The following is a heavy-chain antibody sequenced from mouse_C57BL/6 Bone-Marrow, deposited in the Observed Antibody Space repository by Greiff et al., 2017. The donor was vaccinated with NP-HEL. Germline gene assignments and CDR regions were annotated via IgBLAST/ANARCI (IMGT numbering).Heavy chain of an antibody. CDR2: ISSGGSYT. CDR3: ARRFYYYGSSSFDY. Sequence: EVNVVESGGDLVKPGGSLKLSCAASGFTFSSYGMSWVRQTPDKRLEWVATISSGGSYTYYPDSVKGRFTISRDNAKNTLYLQMSSLKSEDTAMYYCARRFYYYGSSSFDYWGQGTTLTVSS. D-gene: IGHD1-1*01. CDR1: GFTFSSYG. J-gene: IGHJ2*01. V-gene: IGHV5-6*02.